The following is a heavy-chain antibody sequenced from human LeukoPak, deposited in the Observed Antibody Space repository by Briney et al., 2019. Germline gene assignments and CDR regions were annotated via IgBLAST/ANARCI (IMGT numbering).Heavy chain of an antibody. V-gene: IGHV4-34*01. CDR1: GGSFSGYY. CDR3: ARDQGVAAGAFDI. Sequence: SGTLSLTCAVYGGSFSGYYWSWIREPPGKGREWIGEINHSGSTNYIPSLKSRVTISVDTSKNQFSLKLSSVTAADTAVYFCARDQGVAAGAFDIWGQGTMVTVSS. D-gene: IGHD6-13*01. J-gene: IGHJ3*02. CDR2: INHSGST.